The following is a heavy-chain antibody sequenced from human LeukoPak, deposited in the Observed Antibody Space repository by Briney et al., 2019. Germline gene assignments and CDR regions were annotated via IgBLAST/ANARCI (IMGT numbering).Heavy chain of an antibody. CDR3: ALSHCSGGSCYLSWFDP. J-gene: IGHJ5*02. CDR1: GYSISSGYY. Sequence: SETLSLTCAVSGYSISSGYYWGWIRQPAGKGLEWIGRIYTSGSTNYNPSLKSRVTISVDTSKNQFSLKLSSVTAADTAVYYCALSHCSGGSCYLSWFDPWGQGTLVTVSS. D-gene: IGHD2-15*01. CDR2: IYTSGST. V-gene: IGHV4-38-2*01.